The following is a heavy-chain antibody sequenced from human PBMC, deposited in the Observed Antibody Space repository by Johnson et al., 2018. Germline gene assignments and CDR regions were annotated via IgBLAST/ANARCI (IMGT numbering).Heavy chain of an antibody. V-gene: IGHV3-23*01. Sequence: EVQLLESGGGLTQPVGSLRLSCAASGFSFSNYAMSWVRQAPGKGLEWVSGVGANCGDSKYADSVKGRFTISRDDSTNPLYLQMNSLRVEATAVYYCGKVAGFKKYFFDFWGQGTLVTVSS. J-gene: IGHJ4*02. D-gene: IGHD2/OR15-2a*01. CDR1: GFSFSNYA. CDR3: GKVAGFKKYFFDF. CDR2: VGANCGDS.